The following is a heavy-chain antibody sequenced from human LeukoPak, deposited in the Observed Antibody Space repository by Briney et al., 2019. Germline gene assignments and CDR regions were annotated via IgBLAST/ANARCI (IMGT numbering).Heavy chain of an antibody. J-gene: IGHJ6*03. CDR2: ISGSGGST. Sequence: GGSLRLSCAASGFTFSSYAMSWVRQAPGKGLEWVSAISGSGGSTYYADSVKGRFTISRDNSKNTLYLQMNSLRAEDTAVYYCAKDMTDPRYYYYMDVWGKGTTVTVSS. V-gene: IGHV3-23*01. D-gene: IGHD2-21*02. CDR1: GFTFSSYA. CDR3: AKDMTDPRYYYYMDV.